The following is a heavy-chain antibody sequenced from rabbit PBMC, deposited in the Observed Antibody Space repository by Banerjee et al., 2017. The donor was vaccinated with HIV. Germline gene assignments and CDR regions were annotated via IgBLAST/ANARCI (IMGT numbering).Heavy chain of an antibody. CDR3: ARGSAYAGAGYAL. J-gene: IGHJ4*01. Sequence: QSLEESGGGLVQPEGSLTLTCTASGFSFSSYYYMCWVRQAPGKGLEWVACIYTGSSGSTYYASWAKGRFTISLDKAHNTVFLQMTSLTAADTATYFCARGSAYAGAGYALWGPGTLVTVS. CDR2: IYTGSSGST. V-gene: IGHV1S40*01. CDR1: GFSFSSYYY. D-gene: IGHD4-2*01.